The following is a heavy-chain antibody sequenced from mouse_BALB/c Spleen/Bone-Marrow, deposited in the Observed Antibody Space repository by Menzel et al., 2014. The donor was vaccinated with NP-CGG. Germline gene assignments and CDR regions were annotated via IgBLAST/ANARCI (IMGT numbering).Heavy chain of an antibody. J-gene: IGHJ2*01. CDR3: ALYYRYDYFDY. CDR2: INPSTTYS. CDR1: GYTFTSYW. Sequence: SGAELAKPGASVMMSCKASGYTFTSYWMHWVKQRPGQGLEWIGYINPSTTYSAYNQKFKDKATLTADKSSSTAYMQLSSLTSEDSAVYYCALYYRYDYFDYWGQGTTLTVSS. D-gene: IGHD2-14*01. V-gene: IGHV1-7*01.